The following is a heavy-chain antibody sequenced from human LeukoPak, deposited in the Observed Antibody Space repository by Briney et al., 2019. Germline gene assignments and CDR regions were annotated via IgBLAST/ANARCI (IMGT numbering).Heavy chain of an antibody. D-gene: IGHD4-17*01. CDR2: ISGSGGST. CDR3: AKDREGYGDYGDWYFDL. Sequence: GGSLRLSCAASGFTFSSYAMSWVRQAPGKGLEWVSAISGSGGSTYYADSVKGRFAISRDNSKNTLYLQMNSLRVEDTAVYFCAKDREGYGDYGDWYFDLWGRGTLVTVSS. CDR1: GFTFSSYA. V-gene: IGHV3-23*01. J-gene: IGHJ2*01.